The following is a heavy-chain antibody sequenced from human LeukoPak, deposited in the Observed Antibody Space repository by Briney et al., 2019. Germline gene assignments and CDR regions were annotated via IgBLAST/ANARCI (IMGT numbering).Heavy chain of an antibody. V-gene: IGHV1-2*02. CDR3: ARDLGYCSGGSCYVRGFDP. CDR1: GYTFTGYY. Sequence: ASVKVSCKASGYTFTGYYMHWVRQAPGQGLEWMGWINPNSGGTNYAQKFQGRVTMTRDTSISTAYMELSRLRSDDTAVYYCARDLGYCSGGSCYVRGFDPWGQGTLVTVSS. CDR2: INPNSGGT. J-gene: IGHJ5*02. D-gene: IGHD2-15*01.